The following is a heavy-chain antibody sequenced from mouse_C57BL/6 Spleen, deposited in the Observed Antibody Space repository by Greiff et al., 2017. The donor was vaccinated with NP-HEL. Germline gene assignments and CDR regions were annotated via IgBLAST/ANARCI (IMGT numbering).Heavy chain of an antibody. V-gene: IGHV7-1*01. CDR3: ARGLYYYGSDYYAMDY. D-gene: IGHD1-1*01. Sequence: EVQLVESGGGLVQSGRSLRLSCATSGFTFSDFYMEWVRQAPGKGLEWIAASRNKANDYTTEYSASVKGRFIVSRDTSQSILYLQMNALRAEDTAIYYCARGLYYYGSDYYAMDYWGQGTSVTVSS. CDR1: GFTFSDFY. J-gene: IGHJ4*01. CDR2: SRNKANDYTT.